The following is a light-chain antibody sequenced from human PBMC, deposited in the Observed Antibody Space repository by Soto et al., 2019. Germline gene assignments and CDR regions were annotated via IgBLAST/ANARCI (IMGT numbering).Light chain of an antibody. CDR2: AGS. Sequence: DIQMTQSPSTLSASLGDRVTLSCRASQSISSWLAWCQQRRGRAPKSLIYAGSTLASGVPSRFSGSGSGTEFTLTISSLEPEDFANYYCQQRKKLPNTFGQGTKVDIK. CDR1: QSISSW. V-gene: IGKV1-5*01. CDR3: QQRKKLPNT. J-gene: IGKJ1*01.